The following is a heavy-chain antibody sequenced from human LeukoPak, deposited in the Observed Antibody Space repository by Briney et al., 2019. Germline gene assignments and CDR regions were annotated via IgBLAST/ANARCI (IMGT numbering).Heavy chain of an antibody. J-gene: IGHJ4*02. CDR2: FDPEDGET. CDR3: AAVVGTHVLRYFDWLLYDY. D-gene: IGHD3-9*01. CDR1: GYTLTELS. V-gene: IGHV1-24*01. Sequence: ASVKVSCKASGYTLTELSMHWVRQAPGKGLEWMGGFDPEDGETIYAQKFQGRVTMTEDTSTDTAYMELSSLRSEDTAVYYCAAVVGTHVLRYFDWLLYDYWGQGTLVTVSS.